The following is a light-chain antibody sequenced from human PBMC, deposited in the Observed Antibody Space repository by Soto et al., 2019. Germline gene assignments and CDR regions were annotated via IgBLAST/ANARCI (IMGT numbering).Light chain of an antibody. CDR1: QSVSSN. J-gene: IGKJ4*01. CDR2: GAS. Sequence: IVMTQSPATQSVSPGERASLSCRASQSVSSNLAWYQQKPGQAPRLLIYGASTRATGIPARFSGSVSGTEFTLTISSLQSEDFAVYYCQQYNNWPLTFGGGTRVEVK. CDR3: QQYNNWPLT. V-gene: IGKV3-15*01.